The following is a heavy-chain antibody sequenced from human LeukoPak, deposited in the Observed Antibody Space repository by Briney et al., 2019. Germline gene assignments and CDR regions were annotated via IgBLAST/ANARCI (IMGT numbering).Heavy chain of an antibody. CDR3: ARDGYSGRYPLAFDI. CDR1: GGSISSYY. Sequence: SETLSLTFSVPGGSISSYYWSWIRQPPGKGLEWIGYIYYSGSTNYNPSLKSRVTISVDTSKNQFSLKLSSVTAADTAVYYYARDGYSGRYPLAFDIWGQGTMVTVSS. CDR2: IYYSGST. V-gene: IGHV4-59*01. D-gene: IGHD1-26*01. J-gene: IGHJ3*02.